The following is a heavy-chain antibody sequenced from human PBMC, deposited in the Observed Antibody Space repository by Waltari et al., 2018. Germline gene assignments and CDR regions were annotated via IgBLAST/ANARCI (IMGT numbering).Heavy chain of an antibody. CDR3: ARKYSSGWTVLNY. V-gene: IGHV3-7*03. CDR1: GFTFSSSW. CDR2: IKEDGSEI. Sequence: EVQLVESGGGLVQPGGSLRLSCAASGFTFSSSWRTWVLQAPGKGLEWVANIKEDGSEIRYVDSVKGRFTISRDNAKNSLYLQMDSLRVEDTAVYYCARKYSSGWTVLNYWGQGTLVTVSS. J-gene: IGHJ4*02. D-gene: IGHD6-19*01.